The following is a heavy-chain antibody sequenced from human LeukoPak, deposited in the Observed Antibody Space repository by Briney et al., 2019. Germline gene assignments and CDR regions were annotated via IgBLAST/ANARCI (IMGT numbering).Heavy chain of an antibody. CDR2: ISAYNGNT. CDR1: GYTFTSYA. D-gene: IGHD6-13*01. CDR3: ARGGIAGHFDY. V-gene: IGHV1-18*04. Sequence: ASLNVSCTASGYTFTSYAISWVRQAPGQGLEWMGWISAYNGNTYYAQKFQGRVTMTTDTSSNTGYMELRSLSSDDTAVYYCARGGIAGHFDYWGQGTLVSVSS. J-gene: IGHJ4*02.